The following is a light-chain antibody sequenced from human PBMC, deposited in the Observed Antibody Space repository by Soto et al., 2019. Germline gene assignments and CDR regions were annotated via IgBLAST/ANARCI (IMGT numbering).Light chain of an antibody. CDR1: QDITNY. V-gene: IGKV1-39*01. CDR3: QQTYTTPEIT. CDR2: GAS. J-gene: IGKJ5*01. Sequence: DIQMTQSLSSLSASLGDRVSIXXQTSQDITNYLNWYQLKPGKATNLXXYGASYSKSGVPTRFSGSGSGTDFTLTISSLQPEDFATYYCQQTYTTPEITFGQGTRLEIK.